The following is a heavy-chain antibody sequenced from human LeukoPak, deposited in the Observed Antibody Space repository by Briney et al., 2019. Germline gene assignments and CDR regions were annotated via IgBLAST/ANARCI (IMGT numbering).Heavy chain of an antibody. CDR3: AREDLGYYYMDV. Sequence: SETLSLTCAVSGGSISSGGYSWSWIRQPPGKGLEWIGYIYHSGSTYYNPSLKSRVTISVDTSKNQFSLKLSSVTAADTAVYYCAREDLGYYYMDVWGKGTTVTVSS. CDR1: GGSISSGGYS. J-gene: IGHJ6*03. D-gene: IGHD3-10*01. CDR2: IYHSGST. V-gene: IGHV4-30-2*01.